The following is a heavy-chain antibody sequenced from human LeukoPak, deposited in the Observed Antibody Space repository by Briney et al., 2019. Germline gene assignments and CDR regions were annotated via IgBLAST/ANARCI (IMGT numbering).Heavy chain of an antibody. CDR2: IGGSGGST. CDR1: GFPFSKNA. Sequence: GEYLRFNCAASGFPFSKNAMSWVRQAPGLGLEWVSSIGGSGGSTYYADSVKGRFTISRDNSKDTLYLQMNSLRADDTAVYYCARVNIYYFGMDVWGQGTTVTVSS. D-gene: IGHD1/OR15-1a*01. J-gene: IGHJ6*02. V-gene: IGHV3-23*01. CDR3: ARVNIYYFGMDV.